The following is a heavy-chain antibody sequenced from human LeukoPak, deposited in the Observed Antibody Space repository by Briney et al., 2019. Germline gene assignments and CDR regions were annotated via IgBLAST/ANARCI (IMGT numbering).Heavy chain of an antibody. Sequence: GGSLRLSCAASGFTFSSYGMHWVRQAPGKGLEWVAVISYDGSNKYYAGSVKGRFTISRDNSKNTLYLQMNSLRAEDTAVYYCAKVSRYCSSTSCYTSYYYYGMDVWGQGTTVTVSS. CDR2: ISYDGSNK. J-gene: IGHJ6*02. CDR1: GFTFSSYG. CDR3: AKVSRYCSSTSCYTSYYYYGMDV. V-gene: IGHV3-30*18. D-gene: IGHD2-2*02.